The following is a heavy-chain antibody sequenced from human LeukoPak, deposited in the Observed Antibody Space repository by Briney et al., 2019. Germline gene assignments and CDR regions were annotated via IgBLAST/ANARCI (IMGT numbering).Heavy chain of an antibody. CDR3: ARGSYYDNGDYYSRIRRGHAFDI. J-gene: IGHJ3*02. Sequence: SETLSLTCTVSGYSISSGYYWGWIRQPPGKGLEWIGYIYYSGSTNYNPSLKSRVTISVDTAKNKFSLQLTSVTAADTAVYYCARGSYYDNGDYYSRIRRGHAFDIWGQGTMVTVSS. CDR2: IYYSGST. V-gene: IGHV4-61*05. CDR1: GYSISSGYY. D-gene: IGHD3-22*01.